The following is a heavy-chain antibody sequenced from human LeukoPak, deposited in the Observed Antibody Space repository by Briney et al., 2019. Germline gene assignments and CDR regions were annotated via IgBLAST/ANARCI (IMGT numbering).Heavy chain of an antibody. CDR3: AKDYSSSSLSRWFDP. CDR1: GFTFRNYA. Sequence: GGSLRLSCAASGFTFRNYAMTWVRQAPAKGLEWVSVIGASGDDTYYSDSVKGRFTVSRDNSQNTLYLQMNSLRAEDTAVYYCAKDYSSSSLSRWFDPWGQGTLVTVSS. CDR2: IGASGDDT. V-gene: IGHV3-23*01. J-gene: IGHJ5*02. D-gene: IGHD6-6*01.